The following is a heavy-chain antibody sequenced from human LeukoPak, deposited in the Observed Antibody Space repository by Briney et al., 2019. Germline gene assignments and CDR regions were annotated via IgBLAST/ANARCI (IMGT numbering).Heavy chain of an antibody. V-gene: IGHV4-34*01. CDR2: INHSGST. Sequence: SETLSLTCAVYGGSFSGYYWSWIRQPPGKGLEWIWEINHSGSTNYNPSLKSRVTISADTSKNQFSLKLSSVTAADKAVYYCAREFKSPRSWELHSTYYYYMDVWGKGTTVTVSS. D-gene: IGHD1-26*01. CDR1: GGSFSGYY. J-gene: IGHJ6*03. CDR3: AREFKSPRSWELHSTYYYYMDV.